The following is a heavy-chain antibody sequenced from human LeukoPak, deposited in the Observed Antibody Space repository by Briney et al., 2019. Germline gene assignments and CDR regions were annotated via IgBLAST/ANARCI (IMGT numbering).Heavy chain of an antibody. CDR2: ISYDGSNK. CDR3: ARDQHRDY. D-gene: IGHD6-13*01. V-gene: IGHV3-30-3*01. Sequence: GGSLRLSCAAPGFTFSSYAMHWVRQAPGKGLEWVAVISYDGSNKYYADSVKGRFTISRDNSKNTLYLQMNSLRAEDTAVYYCARDQHRDYWGQGTLVTVSS. CDR1: GFTFSSYA. J-gene: IGHJ4*02.